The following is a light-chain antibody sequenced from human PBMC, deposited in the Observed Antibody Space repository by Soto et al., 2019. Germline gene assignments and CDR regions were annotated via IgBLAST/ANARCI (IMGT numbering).Light chain of an antibody. V-gene: IGLV1-44*01. CDR3: AAWDDSLNGVV. CDR1: SSNIGSNS. Sequence: QSVLTQPPSASGTPGPRVTISCSGSSSNIGSNSVNWYQQLPGTAPKLLMYSSNQRPSGVPDRFSGSKSGTSASLAISGLQSEDEADYYCAAWDDSLNGVVFGGGTKRTV. CDR2: SSN. J-gene: IGLJ2*01.